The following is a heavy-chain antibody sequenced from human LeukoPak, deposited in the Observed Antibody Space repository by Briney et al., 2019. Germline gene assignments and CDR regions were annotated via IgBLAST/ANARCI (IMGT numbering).Heavy chain of an antibody. CDR3: ARETSDWYASLDY. V-gene: IGHV1-2*02. CDR1: GYTFTSYY. CDR2: INPNTGGT. D-gene: IGHD6-19*01. Sequence: ASVKVSCKASGYTFTSYYMNGGRQAPGQGGEGRGGINPNTGGTNYPQKSQGSLTITRDTSVSTAYMELSRLTSDDTAVYYCARETSDWYASLDYWGQGTLVTVSS. J-gene: IGHJ4*02.